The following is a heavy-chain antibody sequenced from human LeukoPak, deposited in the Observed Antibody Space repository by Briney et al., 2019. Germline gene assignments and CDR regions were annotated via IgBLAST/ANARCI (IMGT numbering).Heavy chain of an antibody. Sequence: QPGTSLRLSCAASGFTFSSYGMHWVRQAPGKGLEGVAVIWYDGSNKYYADSVKGRFTISRDNSKNTLYLQMNSLRAEDTAVYYCARVGSGWYVDYWGQGTLVTVSS. CDR1: GFTFSSYG. CDR3: ARVGSGWYVDY. J-gene: IGHJ4*02. CDR2: IWYDGSNK. D-gene: IGHD6-19*01. V-gene: IGHV3-33*01.